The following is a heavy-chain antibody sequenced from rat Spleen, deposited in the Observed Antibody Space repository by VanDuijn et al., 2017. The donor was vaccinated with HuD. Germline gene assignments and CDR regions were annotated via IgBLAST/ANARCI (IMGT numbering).Heavy chain of an antibody. V-gene: IGHV2S61*01. CDR1: GFSLISNS. Sequence: QVQLKESGPGLVQPSQTLSLTCTVSGFSLISNSVHWIRQPPGKGLEWMGGIWGDGNTNYNSALKSRLSISRDTSKSQVYLKMNNLQTEDTAMYFCATQHYYDGYYRDYWGQGVMVTVSS. J-gene: IGHJ2*01. CDR2: IWGDGNT. CDR3: ATQHYYDGYYRDY. D-gene: IGHD1-12*03.